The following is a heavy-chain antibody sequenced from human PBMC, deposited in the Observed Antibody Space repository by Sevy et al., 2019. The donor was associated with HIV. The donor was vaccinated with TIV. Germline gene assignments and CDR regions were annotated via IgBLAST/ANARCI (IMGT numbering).Heavy chain of an antibody. V-gene: IGHV3-21*01. CDR1: GFTFSSYS. CDR3: ARGEYYGSGSYYHYYYGMDV. Sequence: GGSLRLSCAASGFTFSSYSMNWVRQAPGKGLEWVSSISSSSSYIYYADSVKGGYTMTRDKATNSLYLQMNSLRAEDTAVYYCARGEYYGSGSYYHYYYGMDVWGQGTTVTVSS. CDR2: ISSSSSYI. D-gene: IGHD3-10*01. J-gene: IGHJ6*02.